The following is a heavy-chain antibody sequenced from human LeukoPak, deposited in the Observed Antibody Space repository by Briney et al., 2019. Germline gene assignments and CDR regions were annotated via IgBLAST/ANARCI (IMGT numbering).Heavy chain of an antibody. V-gene: IGHV3-33*01. D-gene: IGHD6-6*01. CDR2: IWYDGSNK. Sequence: PGGSLRLSCATSGFTFCYYGMHWVRQAPGKGLEGVAIIWYDGSNKYYADSVKGRFTISRDDSKNTLFLQMNSLTAQDTAVYYCARDFERYTSSRTPTDYWGQGSLVTVSS. J-gene: IGHJ4*02. CDR1: GFTFCYYG. CDR3: ARDFERYTSSRTPTDY.